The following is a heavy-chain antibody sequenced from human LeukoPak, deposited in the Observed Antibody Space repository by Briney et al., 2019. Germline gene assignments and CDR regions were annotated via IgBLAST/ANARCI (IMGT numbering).Heavy chain of an antibody. V-gene: IGHV1-18*01. CDR3: ARDPSNTSGFYAYFDF. CDR1: GYTFNHHG. J-gene: IGHJ4*02. CDR2: ISCYNGDT. Sequence: ASVKVSCKGSGYTFNHHGISWVRQAPGQELEWMGWISCYNGDTHYAQKFQGRVTMTTDTSTATAYMEMRSLGSDDTAIYYCARDPSNTSGFYAYFDFWGQGTLVTVSS. D-gene: IGHD6-19*01.